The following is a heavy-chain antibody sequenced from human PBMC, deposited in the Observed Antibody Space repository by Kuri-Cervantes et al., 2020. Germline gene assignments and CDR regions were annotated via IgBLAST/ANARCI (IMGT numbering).Heavy chain of an antibody. J-gene: IGHJ5*02. Sequence: SQTLSLTCAVYGGSFSGYYWSWIRQPPGKGLEWIGEINHSGSTNYNPSLKSRVAISVDTSKNQFSLKLSSVTAADTAVYYCARALIVVVPAAMGFDPWGQGTLVTVSS. CDR1: GGSFSGYY. V-gene: IGHV4-34*01. CDR3: ARALIVVVPAAMGFDP. CDR2: INHSGST. D-gene: IGHD2-2*01.